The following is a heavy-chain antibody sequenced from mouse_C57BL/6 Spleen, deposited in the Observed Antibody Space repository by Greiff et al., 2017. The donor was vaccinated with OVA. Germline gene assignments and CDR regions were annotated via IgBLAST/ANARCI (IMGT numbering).Heavy chain of an antibody. D-gene: IGHD1-1*01. J-gene: IGHJ2*01. CDR1: GYTFTSYT. CDR3: AREPVPPAELDY. V-gene: IGHV1-4*01. Sequence: QVQLQQSGAELARPGASVKMSCKASGYTFTSYTMHWVKQRPGQGLEWIGYINPSSGYTKYNQKFKDKATLTADKSSSTAYMQLSSLTSEDSAVXYCAREPVPPAELDYWGQGTTLTVSS. CDR2: INPSSGYT.